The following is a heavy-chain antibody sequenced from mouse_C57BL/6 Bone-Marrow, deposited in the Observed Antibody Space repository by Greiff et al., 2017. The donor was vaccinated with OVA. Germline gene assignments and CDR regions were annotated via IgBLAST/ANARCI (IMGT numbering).Heavy chain of an antibody. CDR1: GYSFTGYF. D-gene: IGHD2-1*01. J-gene: IGHJ1*03. CDR3: ARRYYGNYGASYWYFDV. CDR2: INPYNGDT. V-gene: IGHV1-37*01. Sequence: EVQLQQSGPELVKPGASVKISCKALGYSFTGYFMNWVKQSHGKSLEWIGRINPYNGDTFYNKKFKGKATLTVDKSSSTAHMELLSLTSEDFAVYYCARRYYGNYGASYWYFDVWGTGTTVTVSS.